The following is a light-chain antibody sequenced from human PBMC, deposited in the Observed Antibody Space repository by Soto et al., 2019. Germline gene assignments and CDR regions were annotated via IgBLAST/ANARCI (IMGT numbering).Light chain of an antibody. V-gene: IGLV2-23*02. CDR1: NSDVGKYDF. CDR3: CSYTSSETVV. CDR2: EVN. J-gene: IGLJ3*02. Sequence: QSVLTQPASVSGTPGQSITISCTGTNSDVGKYDFVSWYQHYPDKAPKFIIYEVNKRPSGVSHRFSGSKSGSTASLTISGLQAEDEAHYYCCSYTSSETVVFVGGTKVTVL.